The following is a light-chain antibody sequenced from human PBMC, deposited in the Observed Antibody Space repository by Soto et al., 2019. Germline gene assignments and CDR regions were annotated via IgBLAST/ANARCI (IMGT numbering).Light chain of an antibody. V-gene: IGLV2-14*01. Sequence: QSLLTQPASVSGSPGQSITISCTGTRSDVGAYNYVSWYQRHPGKAPKLLIYEVNSRPSGISNRFSGSKSGNTASLTISGLQAEDEADYYCSSYTSSDTLYVFGSGTKLTVL. J-gene: IGLJ1*01. CDR3: SSYTSSDTLYV. CDR2: EVN. CDR1: RSDVGAYNY.